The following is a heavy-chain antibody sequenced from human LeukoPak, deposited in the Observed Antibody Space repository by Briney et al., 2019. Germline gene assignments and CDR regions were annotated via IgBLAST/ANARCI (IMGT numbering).Heavy chain of an antibody. J-gene: IGHJ4*02. Sequence: GGSLRLSCEVSGFTFISYAMTWVRQAPGRGLEWVAVISDDGNHKYYADSVKGRFTISRDNSKNTLYLQMDSLRTEDTAVYYCASRPVTDPWYSSGWYFGVDGGQGTLVTVSS. V-gene: IGHV3-30-3*01. CDR1: GFTFISYA. D-gene: IGHD6-19*01. CDR3: ASRPVTDPWYSSGWYFGVD. CDR2: ISDDGNHK.